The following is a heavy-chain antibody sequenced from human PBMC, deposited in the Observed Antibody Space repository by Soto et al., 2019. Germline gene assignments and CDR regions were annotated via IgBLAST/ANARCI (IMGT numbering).Heavy chain of an antibody. J-gene: IGHJ4*02. Sequence: GASVKVSCKASGFTFTNSAVQWVRQARGQRLEWIGWIVVGSGNTNYAQKFQERVTITRDTAASTGYMELSSLRSEDTAVYYCARAAGMVALDYWGRATLVTVSS. CDR3: ARAAGMVALDY. CDR2: IVVGSGNT. D-gene: IGHD5-18*01. V-gene: IGHV1-58*01. CDR1: GFTFTNSA.